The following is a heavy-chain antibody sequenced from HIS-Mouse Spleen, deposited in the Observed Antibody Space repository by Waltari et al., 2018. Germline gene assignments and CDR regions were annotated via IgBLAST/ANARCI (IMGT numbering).Heavy chain of an antibody. CDR3: AGYNWNYGTDY. Sequence: QMQLQQWGAGLLKPSETLSLTCAVYGGSFRGYYWSWILQPPGKGLEWIGESNQSGSTNYNPSLKSRVTISVDTSKNQFSLKLISVTAADTAVYYCAGYNWNYGTDYWGQGTLVTVSS. J-gene: IGHJ4*02. D-gene: IGHD1-7*01. CDR2: SNQSGST. V-gene: IGHV4-34*01. CDR1: GGSFRGYY.